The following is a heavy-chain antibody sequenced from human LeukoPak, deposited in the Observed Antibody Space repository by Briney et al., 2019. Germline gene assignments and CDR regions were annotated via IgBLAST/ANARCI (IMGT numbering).Heavy chain of an antibody. Sequence: GGSLRLSCAASGFTFSTFAMTWVRQGPGKGLEWVSGISSSGGSTYYADSVKGRFTISRDNSKNTLYLQMNSLRAEDTAVYYCARDKEDAFDIWGQGTMVTVSS. CDR3: ARDKEDAFDI. V-gene: IGHV3-23*01. J-gene: IGHJ3*02. CDR2: ISSSGGST. CDR1: GFTFSTFA.